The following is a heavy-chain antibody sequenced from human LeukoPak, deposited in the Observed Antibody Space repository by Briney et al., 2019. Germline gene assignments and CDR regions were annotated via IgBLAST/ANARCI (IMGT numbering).Heavy chain of an antibody. CDR1: GYTFTGYY. CDR2: INPNSGGT. CDR3: ARDPGITIFGVVIGFDP. J-gene: IGHJ5*02. D-gene: IGHD3-3*01. Sequence: ASVKVSCKASGYTFTGYYMHWVRQAPGQGLEWMGWINPNSGGTNYVQKFQGRVTMTRDTSISTAYMELSRLRSDDTAVYYCARDPGITIFGVVIGFDPWGQGTLVTVSS. V-gene: IGHV1-2*02.